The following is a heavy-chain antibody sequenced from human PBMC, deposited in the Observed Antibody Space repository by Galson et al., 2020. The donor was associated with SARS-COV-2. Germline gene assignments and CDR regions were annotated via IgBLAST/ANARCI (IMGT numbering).Heavy chain of an antibody. CDR2: ISSSSSTI. J-gene: IGHJ4*02. Sequence: GGSLRLSCAASGFTFSSYSMNWVRQAPGKGLEWVSYISSSSSTIYYADSVKGRFTISRDNAKNSLYLQMNSLRDEDTAVYYCARDKYDSSGYYYFDYWGQGTLVTVSS. CDR3: ARDKYDSSGYYYFDY. V-gene: IGHV3-48*02. D-gene: IGHD3-22*01. CDR1: GFTFSSYS.